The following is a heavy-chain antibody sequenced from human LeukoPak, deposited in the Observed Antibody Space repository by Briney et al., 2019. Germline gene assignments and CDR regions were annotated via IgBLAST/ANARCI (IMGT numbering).Heavy chain of an antibody. CDR2: IFPDDSDT. CDR3: ARRDPTTVTAFDY. J-gene: IGHJ4*02. V-gene: IGHV5-51*01. CDR1: GFDFTRDW. D-gene: IGHD4-17*01. Sequence: GESLKISCRFSGFDFTRDWIGWVRLMPGKGLEWMGIIFPDDSDTRYSPSFRGQVTLSADKSISTAYLQWSSLKASDTAIYYCARRDPTTVTAFDYWGQGTLVTVSS.